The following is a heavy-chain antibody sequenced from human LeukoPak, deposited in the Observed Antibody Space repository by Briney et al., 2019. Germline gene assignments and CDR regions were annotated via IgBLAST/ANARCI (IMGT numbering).Heavy chain of an antibody. V-gene: IGHV4-59*01. D-gene: IGHD3-22*01. CDR3: TREGYGSSGYYLDY. Sequence: SQTLSLTCTVSGGSISGYYRSWFRQPPGKGLEWIGYIHSSGTTEYNPSLESRITTSVDTSKNQVSLKLSSVTVADTAFYYCTREGYGSSGYYLDYWGQGTLVTVSS. CDR2: IHSSGTT. J-gene: IGHJ4*02. CDR1: GGSISGYY.